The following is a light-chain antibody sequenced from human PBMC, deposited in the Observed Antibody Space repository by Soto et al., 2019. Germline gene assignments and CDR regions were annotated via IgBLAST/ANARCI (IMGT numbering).Light chain of an antibody. CDR1: QSVSSGY. CDR2: GAS. CDR3: QQYGSLVVT. V-gene: IGKV3-20*01. Sequence: DIVLTQSPGTLSLSPGDRVTLSCRASQSVSSGYLAWYQQRPGQAPRLLIYGASSRAIGIPDRFSGSGSGTDFTLTISRLEPEDFAVYSCQQYGSLVVTFGQGTRLEI. J-gene: IGKJ5*01.